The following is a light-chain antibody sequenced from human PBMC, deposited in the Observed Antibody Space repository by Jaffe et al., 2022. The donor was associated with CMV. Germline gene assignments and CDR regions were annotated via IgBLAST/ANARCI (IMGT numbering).Light chain of an antibody. CDR1: SSDVGIYNL. CDR3: CSYAGSSTFVI. CDR2: EVS. J-gene: IGLJ2*01. V-gene: IGLV2-23*02. Sequence: QSALTQPASVSGSPGQSITISCTGTSSDVGIYNLVSWYQQHPGKAPKLMIYEVSKRPSGLSNRFSGSKSGNTASLTISGLQAEDEADYYCCSYAGSSTFVIFGGGTKLTVL.